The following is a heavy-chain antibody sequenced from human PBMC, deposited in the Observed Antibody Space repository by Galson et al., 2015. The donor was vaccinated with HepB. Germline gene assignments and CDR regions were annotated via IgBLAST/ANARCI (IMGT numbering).Heavy chain of an antibody. D-gene: IGHD6-19*01. CDR2: IYSGGST. J-gene: IGHJ6*02. Sequence: SLRLSCAASGFTVGSNYMSWVRQAPGKGLEWVSVIYSGGSTYYADSVKGRFTISRDNAKNTLYLQMNSLRAEDTALYYCARTMWQWPSRGGLDVWGQGTTVTVSS. CDR3: ARTMWQWPSRGGLDV. CDR1: GFTVGSNY. V-gene: IGHV3-66*01.